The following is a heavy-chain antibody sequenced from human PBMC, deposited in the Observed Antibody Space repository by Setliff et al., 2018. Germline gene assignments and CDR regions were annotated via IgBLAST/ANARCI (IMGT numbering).Heavy chain of an antibody. J-gene: IGHJ6*02. V-gene: IGHV4-61*02. D-gene: IGHD5-18*01. Sequence: PSETLSLTCAVSGASINSGTYYWSWIRQPAGKGLEWVGRLHTSGSTTYNPSLQSRVTISVDTSKNHFSLNLTSVTAADPAVYFCARDRTAYSYGLDVWGQGTTVTVSS. CDR1: GASINSGTYY. CDR2: LHTSGST. CDR3: ARDRTAYSYGLDV.